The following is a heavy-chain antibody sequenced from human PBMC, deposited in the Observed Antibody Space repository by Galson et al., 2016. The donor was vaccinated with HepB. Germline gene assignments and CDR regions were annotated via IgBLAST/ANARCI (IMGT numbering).Heavy chain of an antibody. V-gene: IGHV3-30*18. D-gene: IGHD2/OR15-2a*01. CDR1: GCTFSQRG. Sequence: SLRLSCAASGCTFSQRGMHWVRQAPGKGLEWVAADSMDGRRKFYADSVKGRFTISRDNSNNMLFLQRSSLRVDDTAVYYCAKRHEYCPPVGCSVDSWGQGTLVSVSS. J-gene: IGHJ4*02. CDR3: AKRHEYCPPVGCSVDS. CDR2: DSMDGRRK.